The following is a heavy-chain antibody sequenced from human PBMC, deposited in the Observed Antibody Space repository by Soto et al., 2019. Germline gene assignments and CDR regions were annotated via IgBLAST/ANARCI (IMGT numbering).Heavy chain of an antibody. CDR2: IKSKTDGGTT. J-gene: IGHJ4*02. Sequence: GWSLRLSCAASGFTFSNAWMSWVRQAPGKGLEWVGRIKSKTDGGTTDYAAPVKGRFTISRDDSKNTLYLQMNSLKTEDKAVYYCTTDWGYYDFWSGYYTIDYWGQGNLVTVSS. CDR1: GFTFSNAW. CDR3: TTDWGYYDFWSGYYTIDY. V-gene: IGHV3-15*01. D-gene: IGHD3-3*01.